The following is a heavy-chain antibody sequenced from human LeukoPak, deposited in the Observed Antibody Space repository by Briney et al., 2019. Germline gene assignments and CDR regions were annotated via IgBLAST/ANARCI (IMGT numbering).Heavy chain of an antibody. D-gene: IGHD1-26*01. CDR2: INHSGST. V-gene: IGHV4-34*01. J-gene: IGHJ4*02. CDR1: GGSFSGYY. CDR3: AIRIVGATTTTDY. Sequence: PSETLSLTCAVYGGSFSGYYWSWIRQPPGKGLEWIGEINHSGSTNYNPSLKSRVTISVDTSKNQFSLKLSSVTAADTAVYYCAIRIVGATTTTDYWGQGTLVTVSS.